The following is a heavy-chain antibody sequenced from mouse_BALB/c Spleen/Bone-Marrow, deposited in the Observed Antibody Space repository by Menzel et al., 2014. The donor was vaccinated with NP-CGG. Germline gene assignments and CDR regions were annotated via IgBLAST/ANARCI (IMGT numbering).Heavy chain of an antibody. V-gene: IGHV14-3*02. Sequence: VQLKESGAELVKPGASVKLSCTASGFNIKDSYMHWVKQRPEQGLEWIGRIDPANGNTKYDPKFQGKATITADTTSNTAFLQLSSLTSEDTAVYYCASYYHGSSSFAYWGQGTLVTVSA. CDR3: ASYYHGSSSFAY. CDR1: GFNIKDSY. CDR2: IDPANGNT. J-gene: IGHJ3*01. D-gene: IGHD1-1*01.